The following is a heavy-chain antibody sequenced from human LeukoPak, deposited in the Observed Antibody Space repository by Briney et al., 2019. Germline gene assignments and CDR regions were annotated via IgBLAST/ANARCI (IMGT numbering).Heavy chain of an antibody. CDR1: GGSISSYY. CDR3: ARVDPTGYYAMDV. Sequence: KASETLSLTCTVSGGSISSYYWSWIRQPPGKGLEWIGYIHYSESTNDNFFLKSRITISVDTSKNQFSLKLNSVTAADTAVYYCARVDPTGYYAMDVWGQGTTVTVSS. D-gene: IGHD4-11*01. CDR2: IHYSEST. J-gene: IGHJ6*02. V-gene: IGHV4-59*01.